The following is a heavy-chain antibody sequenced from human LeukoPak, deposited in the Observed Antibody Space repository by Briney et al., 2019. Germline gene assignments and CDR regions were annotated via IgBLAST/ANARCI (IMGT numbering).Heavy chain of an antibody. D-gene: IGHD3-22*01. J-gene: IGHJ4*02. CDR1: GFTFSSYG. CDR2: ISYDGSNK. Sequence: GRALRLSCAASGFTFSSYGMHWVRQAPGKGLEWVAVISYDGSNKYYADSVKDRFTISRDNSKNTLYLQMNSLRAEDTAVYYCAKSGVDYYDSSGYYYPAIWGQGTLVTVSS. V-gene: IGHV3-30*18. CDR3: AKSGVDYYDSSGYYYPAI.